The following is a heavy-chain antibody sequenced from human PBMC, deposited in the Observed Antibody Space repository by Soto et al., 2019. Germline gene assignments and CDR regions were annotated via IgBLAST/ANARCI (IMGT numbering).Heavy chain of an antibody. CDR2: LYYDRMA. V-gene: IGHV4-59*01. CDR1: CDSISSYY. J-gene: IGHJ1*01. D-gene: IGHD3-22*01. Sequence: QVQLQESGPGLVKPSETLSLTCAVSCDSISSYYCLWIRQPPGKGLESIGYLYYDRMANYNPSLQSRVTLSVDTSTNQCTLTLISMTAADPAVYYCALRSMAVVPEYWGQGTLVTVSS. CDR3: ALRSMAVVPEY.